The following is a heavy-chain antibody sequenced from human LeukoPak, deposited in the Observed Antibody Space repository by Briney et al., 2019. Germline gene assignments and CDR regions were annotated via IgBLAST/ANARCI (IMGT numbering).Heavy chain of an antibody. CDR1: GGSISSSSYY. CDR3: ASVRSGSHYFDY. Sequence: KSSETLSLTCTVSGGSISSSSYYWGWIRHPPGKGQEWIGSIYYSGSTYYNPSLKSRVTISVDTSKNQFSLKLGSVTAADTAVYYCASVRSGSHYFDYWGQGTLITVSS. CDR2: IYYSGST. D-gene: IGHD1-26*01. J-gene: IGHJ4*02. V-gene: IGHV4-39*01.